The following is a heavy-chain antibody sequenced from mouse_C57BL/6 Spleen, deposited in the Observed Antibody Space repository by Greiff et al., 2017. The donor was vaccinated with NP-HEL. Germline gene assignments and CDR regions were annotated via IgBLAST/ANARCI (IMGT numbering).Heavy chain of an antibody. V-gene: IGHV1-54*01. CDR2: INPGSGGT. CDR1: GYAFTNYL. Sequence: VQLQESGAELVRPGTSVKVSCKASGYAFTNYLIEWVKQRPGQGLEWIGVINPGSGGTNYNEKFKGKATLTADKSSSTAYMQLSSLTSEDSAVYFCARSGDRWYFDVWGTGTTVTVSS. J-gene: IGHJ1*03. D-gene: IGHD3-1*01. CDR3: ARSGDRWYFDV.